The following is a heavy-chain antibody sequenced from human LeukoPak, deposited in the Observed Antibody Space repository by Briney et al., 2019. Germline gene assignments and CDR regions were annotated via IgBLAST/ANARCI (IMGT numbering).Heavy chain of an antibody. CDR2: IYSSGGT. CDR3: ARVRDYYGSGSAVEL. J-gene: IGHJ4*02. CDR1: GGSISSYY. D-gene: IGHD3-10*01. Sequence: SETLSLTCTVSGGSISSYYWSWIRQPAGKGLEWIGRIYSSGGTDYNPSLKSRVTMSVDTSKNQFSLNLRSVTAADTAVYYCARVRDYYGSGSAVELWGQGTLVTVSS. V-gene: IGHV4-4*07.